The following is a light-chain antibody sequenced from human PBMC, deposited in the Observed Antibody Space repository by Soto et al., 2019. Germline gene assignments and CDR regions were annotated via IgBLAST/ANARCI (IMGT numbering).Light chain of an antibody. Sequence: QAVVTQEPSLTVSPGGTVTLTCGSSTGAVTNGHYPYWFQQKPGQAPRTLIYDTTNRHSWTPARFSGSLLGGKAAPTLSGAQPEDEAEYYCLLSYNGPYVFGTGTKVNVL. CDR3: LLSYNGPYV. V-gene: IGLV7-46*01. CDR1: TGAVTNGHY. J-gene: IGLJ1*01. CDR2: DTT.